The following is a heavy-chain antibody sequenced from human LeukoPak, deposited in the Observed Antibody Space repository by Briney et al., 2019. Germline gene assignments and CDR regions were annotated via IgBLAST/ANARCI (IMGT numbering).Heavy chain of an antibody. D-gene: IGHD3-10*01. CDR3: ARRVFGSGRHDY. CDR1: GGSISSSDYY. CDR2: RYYSGNT. V-gene: IGHV4-39*01. J-gene: IGHJ4*02. Sequence: PSETLSLTCTVSGGSISSSDYYWGWIRQPPGKGLEWIGYRYYSGNTYYNPSLKSRVTISVDTSKNQFSLKVSSVTAADTAVYYCARRVFGSGRHDYWGQGTLVTVSS.